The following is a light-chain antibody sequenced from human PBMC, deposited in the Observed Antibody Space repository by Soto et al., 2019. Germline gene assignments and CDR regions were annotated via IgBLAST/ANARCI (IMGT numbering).Light chain of an antibody. CDR2: AAS. CDR3: QQYNSFPLT. CDR1: QGIGSY. V-gene: IGKV1-9*01. Sequence: IQLTQSPSSLSASVGDRVTITCRASQGIGSYLAWYQQKPGEAPKLLIFAASTLQSGVPSRFSGSGSGTDFTLTISSLQAEDFATYYCQQYNSFPLTFGGGTKVDIK. J-gene: IGKJ4*01.